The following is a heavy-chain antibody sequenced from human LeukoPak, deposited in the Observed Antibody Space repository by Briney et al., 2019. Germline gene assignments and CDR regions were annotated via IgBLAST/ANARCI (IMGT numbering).Heavy chain of an antibody. Sequence: PGGSLRLSCAASGFTFSSYYMHWVRQAPGKGLLWVSRINGDGSSTKYADSVKGRFTISRDNAKNTLYLQMNSLRAEDMAVYYCARRAGAYSHPYDYWGQGTLVTVSS. D-gene: IGHD4/OR15-4a*01. CDR2: INGDGSST. J-gene: IGHJ4*02. CDR3: ARRAGAYSHPYDY. V-gene: IGHV3-74*01. CDR1: GFTFSSYY.